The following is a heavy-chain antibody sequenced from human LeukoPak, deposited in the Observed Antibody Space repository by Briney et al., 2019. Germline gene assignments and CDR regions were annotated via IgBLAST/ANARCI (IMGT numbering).Heavy chain of an antibody. D-gene: IGHD3/OR15-3a*01. J-gene: IGHJ3*02. CDR2: IFYRGSI. V-gene: IGHV4-59*12. Sequence: SSETLSLTCTVSGGSISNYYWSWIRQPPGKGLEWIGYIFYRGSIDYSPSLQSRVTISADASKNHLSLRLTSVTAADTAVYFCARGVVLGQDDAFDIWGRGTMVTVSS. CDR3: ARGVVLGQDDAFDI. CDR1: GGSISNYY.